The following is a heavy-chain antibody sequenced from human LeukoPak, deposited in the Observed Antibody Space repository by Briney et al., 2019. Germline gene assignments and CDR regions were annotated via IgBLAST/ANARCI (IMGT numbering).Heavy chain of an antibody. Sequence: ASVKVSCKTSGYSFNIYEINWVRQATGQGLEWMGWVNPNSGDTDYAQKFQGRLTMTRNTSISTAYMELSGLRLEDTAAYYCSRGSRFDPWGQGTQVTVSS. CDR1: GYSFNIYE. J-gene: IGHJ5*02. CDR3: SRGSRFDP. V-gene: IGHV1-8*01. CDR2: VNPNSGDT.